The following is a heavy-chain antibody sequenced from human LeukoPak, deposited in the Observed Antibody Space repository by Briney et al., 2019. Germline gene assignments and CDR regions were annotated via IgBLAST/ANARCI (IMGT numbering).Heavy chain of an antibody. Sequence: ASETLSLTCAVYGGSFNNYYWSWIRQAPGKGLQWIGEINHSGTTNYNPSLKSRVTMSVDTSKSQISLKPNSVTAADTAVYYCAREGSYLGSGSPPLDYWGQGTLVTVSS. CDR3: AREGSYLGSGSPPLDY. CDR2: INHSGTT. V-gene: IGHV4-34*01. J-gene: IGHJ4*02. CDR1: GGSFNNYY. D-gene: IGHD3-10*01.